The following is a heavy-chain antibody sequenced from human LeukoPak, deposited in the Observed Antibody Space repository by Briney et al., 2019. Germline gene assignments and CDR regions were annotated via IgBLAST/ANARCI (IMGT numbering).Heavy chain of an antibody. CDR1: GYTFTSYG. V-gene: IGHV1-18*01. J-gene: IGHJ4*02. CDR3: ARDSGYDSLGKLDY. Sequence: SVKVPCKASGYTFTSYGISWVRQGPGQGLEWMGLMSAYNGNTNYAQKLQGRVTMTTDTSTSTAYMELRSLRSDDTAVYYCARDSGYDSLGKLDYWGQGTLVTVSS. D-gene: IGHD5-12*01. CDR2: MSAYNGNT.